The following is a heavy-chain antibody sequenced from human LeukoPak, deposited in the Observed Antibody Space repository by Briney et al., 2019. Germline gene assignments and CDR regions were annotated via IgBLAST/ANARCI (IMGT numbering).Heavy chain of an antibody. V-gene: IGHV4-34*01. J-gene: IGHJ4*02. CDR3: ARFGYSSGWLDY. CDR2: INHSGST. CDR1: GGSFSGYY. D-gene: IGHD6-19*01. Sequence: PSETLSLTCAIYGGSFSGYYWSWIRQPPGKGLEWIGEINHSGSTNYNPSLKSRVTISVDTSKNQFSLKLSSVTAADTAVYYCARFGYSSGWLDYWGQGTLVTVSS.